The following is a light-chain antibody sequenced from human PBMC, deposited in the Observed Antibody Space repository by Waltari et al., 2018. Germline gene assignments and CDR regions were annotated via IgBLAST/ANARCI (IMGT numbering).Light chain of an antibody. CDR3: ASFAGSNTL. V-gene: IGLV2-8*01. J-gene: IGLJ2*01. CDR1: STDIGVYNY. CDR2: EVS. Sequence: QSALTQPPSAPGSPGQSVTISCPGTSTDIGVYNYVSWYQHPPGKAPKLLIYEVSERPSGVPDRFSGSKSGITASLTVFGLQTEDEADYYCASFAGSNTLFGGGTKLTVL.